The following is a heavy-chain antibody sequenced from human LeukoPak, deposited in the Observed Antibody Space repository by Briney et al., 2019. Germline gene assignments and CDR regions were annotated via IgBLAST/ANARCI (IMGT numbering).Heavy chain of an antibody. CDR2: IRGSGGGA. CDR3: AKQYGDPLHIPFGY. V-gene: IGHV3-23*01. D-gene: IGHD4-17*01. Sequence: GGSVRLSCVGYGFTFSTYAMNWVRQAPGKGLEWVSGIRGSGGGAHYADSVKGRFTISRDNSKNTLYLQINSLRAEDTAVYYCAKQYGDPLHIPFGYWGQGTLVTVSS. CDR1: GFTFSTYA. J-gene: IGHJ4*02.